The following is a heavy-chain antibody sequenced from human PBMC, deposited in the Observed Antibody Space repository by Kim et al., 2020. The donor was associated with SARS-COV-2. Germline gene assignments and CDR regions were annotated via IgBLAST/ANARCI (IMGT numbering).Heavy chain of an antibody. J-gene: IGHJ4*02. Sequence: GGSLRLSCAASGFTFINYPMNWVRQAPGKGLEWVSYISSSSSPIYYADSMKGRFTISRDTATNSLDLQMNSLRAEDTAVYYCARGRSYEPFDYWGQGTLVTVSS. CDR1: GFTFINYP. CDR3: ARGRSYEPFDY. V-gene: IGHV3-48*01. D-gene: IGHD3-16*01. CDR2: ISSSSSPI.